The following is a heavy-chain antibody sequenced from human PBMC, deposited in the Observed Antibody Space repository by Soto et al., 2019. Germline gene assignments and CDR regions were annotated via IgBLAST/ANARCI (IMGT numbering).Heavy chain of an antibody. CDR3: AKKSTGNSYFYFDY. CDR2: LTDSGGST. CDR1: GFTFSTYA. Sequence: EVQLLESGGGFLQPGGFLRLSCAASGFTFSTYAMSWVRQAPGKGLEWVSALTDSGGSTYYADSVKGRFTISRDNSKNTLYLQMNSLRAEDTAVYYCAKKSTGNSYFYFDYWGQGALVTVSS. V-gene: IGHV3-23*01. D-gene: IGHD2-8*02. J-gene: IGHJ4*02.